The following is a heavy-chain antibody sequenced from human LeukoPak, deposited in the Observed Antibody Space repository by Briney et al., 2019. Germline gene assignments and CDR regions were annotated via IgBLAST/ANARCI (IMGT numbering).Heavy chain of an antibody. V-gene: IGHV4-59*01. CDR3: ASSDYYDSSGYPDAFDI. CDR2: IYYSGST. D-gene: IGHD3-22*01. Sequence: SETLSLTCTVSGGSISCYYWSWIRQPPGKGLEWIGYIYYSGSTNYNPSLKSRVTISVDTSKNQFSLKLSSVTAADTAVYYCASSDYYDSSGYPDAFDIWGQGTMVTVSS. CDR1: GGSISCYY. J-gene: IGHJ3*02.